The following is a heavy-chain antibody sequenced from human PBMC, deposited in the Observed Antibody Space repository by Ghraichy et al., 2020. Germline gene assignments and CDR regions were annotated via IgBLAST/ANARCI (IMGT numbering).Heavy chain of an antibody. CDR1: GFTFSSYA. Sequence: GGSLRLSCAASGFTFSSYAMHWVRQAPGKGLEWVAVISYDGSNKYYADSVKGRFTISRDNSKNTLYLQMNSLRAEDTAVYYCASLTTVTTLDMDVWGKGTTVTVSS. D-gene: IGHD4-11*01. CDR2: ISYDGSNK. V-gene: IGHV3-30*04. CDR3: ASLTTVTTLDMDV. J-gene: IGHJ6*03.